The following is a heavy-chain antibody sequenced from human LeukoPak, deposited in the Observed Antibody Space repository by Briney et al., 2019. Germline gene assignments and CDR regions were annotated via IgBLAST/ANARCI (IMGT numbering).Heavy chain of an antibody. CDR1: SGSISGSDYY. Sequence: SETLSLTCTVSSGSISGSDYYWCWIRQPPGKGLEWIGSINYSGNTYYDSSLKSRVTISVDTSKNQFSLKLSSVTAADTAVYYCAREESYYGSVYFDYWGQGTLVTVSS. CDR3: AREESYYGSVYFDY. D-gene: IGHD3-10*01. V-gene: IGHV4-39*07. CDR2: INYSGNT. J-gene: IGHJ4*02.